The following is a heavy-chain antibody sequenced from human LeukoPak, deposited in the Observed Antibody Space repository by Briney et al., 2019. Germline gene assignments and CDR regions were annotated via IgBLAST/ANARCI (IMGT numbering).Heavy chain of an antibody. CDR3: ARDNYIRFGGGFDY. Sequence: TSETLSLTCTVSGGSISGYYWTWIRQPPGRGLEWIGYIYYTGSTNYNPSLKSRVTISLDASNNQFSLKLSSVTAADTAVYYCARDNYIRFGGGFDYWGQGTLVTVSS. V-gene: IGHV4-59*01. CDR1: GGSISGYY. CDR2: IYYTGST. D-gene: IGHD3-10*01. J-gene: IGHJ4*02.